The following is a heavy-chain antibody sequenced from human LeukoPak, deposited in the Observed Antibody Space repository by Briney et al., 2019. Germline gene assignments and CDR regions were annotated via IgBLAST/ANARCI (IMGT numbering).Heavy chain of an antibody. CDR3: VRDVGAQQMVKGGFYYYALDV. CDR2: IIPVFGTS. D-gene: IGHD6-13*01. J-gene: IGHJ6*02. V-gene: IGHV1-69*13. CDR1: GGTFSSYV. Sequence: ASVKVSCKASGGTFSSYVLSWVRQAPGQGLEWMGGIIPVFGTSKYAQRLQDRVTITADESTSTVYMELSSLRFEDTAVYYCVRDVGAQQMVKGGFYYYALDVWGQGTTVTV.